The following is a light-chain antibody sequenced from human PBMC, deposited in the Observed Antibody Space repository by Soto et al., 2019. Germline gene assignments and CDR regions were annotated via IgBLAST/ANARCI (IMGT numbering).Light chain of an antibody. CDR1: SSDVGSYDL. V-gene: IGLV2-23*02. Sequence: QSALTQPASVSGSPGKSIAISCTGTSSDVGSYDLVSWYQQHPGKAPKLIIYEVTKRPSGVSDRFSGSKSGNTASLTISGLQAEDEADYDCYSYAGSNTYYVFGTGTQVTVL. CDR2: EVT. J-gene: IGLJ1*01. CDR3: YSYAGSNTYYV.